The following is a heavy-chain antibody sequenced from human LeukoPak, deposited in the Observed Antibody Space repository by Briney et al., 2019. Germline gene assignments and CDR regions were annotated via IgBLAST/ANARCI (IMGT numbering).Heavy chain of an antibody. CDR2: IIPMFGTT. Sequence: SVKVSCKASGGTFSSYAVSWVRQAPGQGLEWMERIIPMFGTTNYAQSFQSRLTITMDKSTTTAYMELSSLRFEDTAMYYCARGNYYDSSGYFDWGQGTLVTVSS. CDR3: ARGNYYDSSGYFD. V-gene: IGHV1-69*05. D-gene: IGHD3-22*01. J-gene: IGHJ4*02. CDR1: GGTFSSYA.